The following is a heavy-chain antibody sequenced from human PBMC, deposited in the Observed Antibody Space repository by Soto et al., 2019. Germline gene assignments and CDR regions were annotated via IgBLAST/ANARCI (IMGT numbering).Heavy chain of an antibody. CDR1: GYTFTGYY. CDR3: ARGLPPISIGVAGTGGFDP. D-gene: IGHD6-19*01. J-gene: IGHJ5*02. V-gene: IGHV1-2*04. Sequence: GASVKVSCKASGYTFTGYYMHWVRQAPGQGLEWMGWINPNNGGTNYAQKFQGWVTMTRDTSISTAYMELSRLRSDDTAVYYCARGLPPISIGVAGTGGFDPWGQGTLVTVSS. CDR2: INPNNGGT.